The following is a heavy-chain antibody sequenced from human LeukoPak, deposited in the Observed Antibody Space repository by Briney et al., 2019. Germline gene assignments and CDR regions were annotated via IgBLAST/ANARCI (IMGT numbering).Heavy chain of an antibody. CDR2: INHSGST. CDR3: ARGSTIAVAGIDY. V-gene: IGHV4-34*01. Sequence: SETLSLTCAVYGGSFSGYYWSWIRQPPGKGLEWIGEINHSGSTNYNPSLKRRVTISVYTSKNQFSPKLSSVTAADTAVYHCARGSTIAVAGIDYWGQGTLVTVSS. D-gene: IGHD6-19*01. J-gene: IGHJ4*02. CDR1: GGSFSGYY.